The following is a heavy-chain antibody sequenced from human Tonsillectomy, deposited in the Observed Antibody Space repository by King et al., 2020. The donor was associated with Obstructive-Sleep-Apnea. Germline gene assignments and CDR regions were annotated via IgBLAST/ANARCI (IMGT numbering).Heavy chain of an antibody. J-gene: IGHJ5*02. CDR1: GYTFITYS. CDR3: ARQSLAGDYFDP. CDR2: LTAYDGNT. D-gene: IGHD4-17*01. Sequence: QLVQSGAEVKTPGASVKVFCKASGYTFITYSITWGRHAPGQGREWMGWLTAYDGNTNYSQKVQGRVTMTSDTSTSTAYMELRSLRSDDTAVYYCARQSLAGDYFDPWGQGTLVTVSS. V-gene: IGHV1-18*01.